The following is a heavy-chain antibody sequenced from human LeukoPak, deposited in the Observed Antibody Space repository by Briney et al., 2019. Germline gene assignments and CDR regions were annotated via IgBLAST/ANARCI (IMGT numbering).Heavy chain of an antibody. Sequence: PGGSLRLSCAASGFTFSGYPIHWVRQAPGKGLEWVVVISYDGSNKYYADSVKGRFTTSRDNSKNTLYLQMNSLRAEDTAVYYCARDEGYCSRTRCHGAPKGMDVWGQGTAVIVSS. CDR3: ARDEGYCSRTRCHGAPKGMDV. CDR2: ISYDGSNK. D-gene: IGHD2-2*01. V-gene: IGHV3-30-3*01. J-gene: IGHJ6*02. CDR1: GFTFSGYP.